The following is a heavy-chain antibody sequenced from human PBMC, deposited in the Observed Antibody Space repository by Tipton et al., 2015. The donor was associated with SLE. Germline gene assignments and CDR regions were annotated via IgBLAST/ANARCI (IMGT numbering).Heavy chain of an antibody. V-gene: IGHV3-23*03. J-gene: IGHJ4*02. D-gene: IGHD4-23*01. Sequence: GSLRLSCAASGFTFSSYAMSWVRQAPGKGLEWVSVIYSGGSTYYADSVKGRFTISRDNSKNTLYLQMNSLRAEDTAVYYCARADYGGNSGYYWGQGTLVTVSS. CDR1: GFTFSSYA. CDR2: IYSGGST. CDR3: ARADYGGNSGYY.